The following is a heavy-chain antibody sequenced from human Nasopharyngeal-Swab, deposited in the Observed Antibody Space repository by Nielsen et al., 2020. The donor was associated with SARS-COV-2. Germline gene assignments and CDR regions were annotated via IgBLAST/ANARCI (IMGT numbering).Heavy chain of an antibody. CDR1: GFTFSSYS. J-gene: IGHJ3*02. CDR2: ISTSGSTI. D-gene: IGHD3-16*01. CDR3: ARPRGGWAFDI. Sequence: GESLKISCAASGFTFSSYSMNWIRQAPGKGLEWVSYISTSGSTISFADSVKGRFTISRDNAKNSLYLQMNSLRAEDTAVYYCARPRGGWAFDIWGQGTMVTVSS. V-gene: IGHV3-48*04.